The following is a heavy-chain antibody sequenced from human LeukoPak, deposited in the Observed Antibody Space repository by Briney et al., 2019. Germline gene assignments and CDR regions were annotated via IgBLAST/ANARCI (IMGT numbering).Heavy chain of an antibody. CDR2: ISGSGGST. J-gene: IGHJ4*02. Sequence: GGSLRLSCAASGFTFSSYVMSWVRQAPGKGLEWVSAISGSGGSTYYADSVKGRFTISRDNSKNTLYLQMNSLRAEDTAVYYCAKDRGYYDSSGYYYRDFDYWGQGTLVTVSS. V-gene: IGHV3-23*01. CDR3: AKDRGYYDSSGYYYRDFDY. D-gene: IGHD3-22*01. CDR1: GFTFSSYV.